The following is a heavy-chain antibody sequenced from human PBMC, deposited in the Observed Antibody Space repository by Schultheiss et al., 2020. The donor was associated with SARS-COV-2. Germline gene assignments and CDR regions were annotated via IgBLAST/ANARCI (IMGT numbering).Heavy chain of an antibody. V-gene: IGHV4-61*10. CDR2: INHSGST. CDR3: ARGVWFDP. J-gene: IGHJ5*02. CDR1: GDSISSGSYY. Sequence: SETLSLICAVSGDSISSGSYYWSWIRQPAGKGLEWIGEINHSGSTNYNPSLKSRVTISVDPSKNQFSLKLSSVTAADTAVYYCARGVWFDPWGQGTLVTVSS.